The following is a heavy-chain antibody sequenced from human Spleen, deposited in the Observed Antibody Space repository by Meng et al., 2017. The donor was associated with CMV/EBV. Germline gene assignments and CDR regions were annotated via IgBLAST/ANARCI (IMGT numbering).Heavy chain of an antibody. D-gene: IGHD2-8*02. CDR2: ISHSGST. J-gene: IGHJ4*02. CDR1: GVSISRNFW. CDR3: ARSPGSWSLDS. V-gene: IGHV4-4*02. Sequence: SETLSLTCAVSGVSISRNFWWSWVRQTPGKGLEWIGEISHSGSTKYNPSLKSPITISLDETKNHFSLEVTSVTAADTGVYFCARSPGSWSLDSWGQGTLVTVSS.